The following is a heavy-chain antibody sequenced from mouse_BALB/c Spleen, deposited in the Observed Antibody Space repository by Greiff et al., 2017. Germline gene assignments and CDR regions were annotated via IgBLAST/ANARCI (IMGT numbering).Heavy chain of an antibody. V-gene: IGHV1-5*01. D-gene: IGHD2-4*01. CDR3: TRGYYDYDSYAMDY. CDR1: GYSFTSYW. CDR2: IYPGNSDT. Sequence: VQLQQSGTVLARPGASVKMSCKASGYSFTSYWMHWVKQRPGQGLEWIGAIYPGNSDTSYNQKFKGKAKLTAVTSASTAYMELSSLTNEDSAVYYCTRGYYDYDSYAMDYWGQGTSVTVSS. J-gene: IGHJ4*01.